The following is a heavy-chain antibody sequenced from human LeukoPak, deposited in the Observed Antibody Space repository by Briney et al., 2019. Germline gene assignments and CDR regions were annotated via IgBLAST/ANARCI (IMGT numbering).Heavy chain of an antibody. D-gene: IGHD3-10*01. Sequence: GGSLRLSCAASGFTFSSYGMHWVRQAPGKGLEWVAVISFDGSNRYSADSVKGRFTISRDNSKNTLYLQMNSLRAEDTAAYYCARDVYYGSGSYSNDAFDIWGQGTMVTVSS. V-gene: IGHV3-30*03. J-gene: IGHJ3*02. CDR2: ISFDGSNR. CDR3: ARDVYYGSGSYSNDAFDI. CDR1: GFTFSSYG.